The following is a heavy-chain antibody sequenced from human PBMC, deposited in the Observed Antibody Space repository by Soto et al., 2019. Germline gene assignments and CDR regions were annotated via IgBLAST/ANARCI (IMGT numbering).Heavy chain of an antibody. D-gene: IGHD6-19*01. CDR1: GFTVSSKY. Sequence: EVQLVESGGGLIQPGGSLRLSCAASGFTVSSKYMTWVRQAPGKGLEWVSVIYGGGTTYYADSVKGRFTIPRDNSKNTLYLQLSSLRAEDTAVYYCVQTTGWPGFDFWGQGTLVNVSS. CDR2: IYGGGTT. V-gene: IGHV3-53*01. J-gene: IGHJ4*02. CDR3: VQTTGWPGFDF.